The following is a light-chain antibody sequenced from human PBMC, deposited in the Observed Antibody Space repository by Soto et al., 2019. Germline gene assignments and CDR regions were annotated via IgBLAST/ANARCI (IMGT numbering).Light chain of an antibody. V-gene: IGKV1-5*01. CDR3: QQYETYPIT. CDR1: QSINRW. Sequence: DIQMTQSPSTLSASVGDRVTITCWASQSINRWLAWYQQKPGKAPKLLIYDASSLESGVPSRFSGSGSGTEFTLTISSLQPDDFATYHCQQYETYPITFGQGTRLEIK. J-gene: IGKJ5*01. CDR2: DAS.